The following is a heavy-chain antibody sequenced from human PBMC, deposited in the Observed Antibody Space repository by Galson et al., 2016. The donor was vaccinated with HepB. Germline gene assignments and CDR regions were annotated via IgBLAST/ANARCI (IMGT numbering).Heavy chain of an antibody. J-gene: IGHJ4*02. Sequence: SLRLSCAVSGFSFSDYFMNWIRQAPGKGLECLSYISSSGSTIYYADSVKGRFTISRDNAKKTLYLQMSSLRADDTAMYYCASSSLFGDYAEPGASLDFWGRGTLVTVSS. D-gene: IGHD4-17*01. CDR1: GFSFSDYF. V-gene: IGHV3-11*01. CDR2: ISSSGSTI. CDR3: ASSSLFGDYAEPGASLDF.